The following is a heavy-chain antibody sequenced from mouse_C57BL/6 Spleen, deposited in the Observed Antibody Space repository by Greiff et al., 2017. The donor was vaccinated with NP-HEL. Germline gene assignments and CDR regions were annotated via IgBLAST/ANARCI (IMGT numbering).Heavy chain of an antibody. Sequence: EVQLQQSGPELVKPGASVKISCKASGYTFTDYYMNWVKQSHGKSLEWIGDINPNNGGTSYNQKFKGKATLTVDKSSSTAYMELRSLTSEDSAVYYCARPYYEYPFAYWGQGTLVTVSA. V-gene: IGHV1-26*01. CDR3: ARPYYEYPFAY. CDR1: GYTFTDYY. J-gene: IGHJ3*01. D-gene: IGHD2-4*01. CDR2: INPNNGGT.